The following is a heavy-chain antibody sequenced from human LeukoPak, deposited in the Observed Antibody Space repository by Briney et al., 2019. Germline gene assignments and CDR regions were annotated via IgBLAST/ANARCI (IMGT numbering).Heavy chain of an antibody. V-gene: IGHV3-21*01. Sequence: GGSLRLSCAASGFTFSSYSMNWVRQAPGKGLEWVSSISSSSSYIYYADSVKGRFTISRDNAKNSLYLQMNSLRAEDTAVYYCARDPLGYYGSESQYWGQGTLVTVSS. CDR3: ARDPLGYYGSESQY. D-gene: IGHD3-10*01. CDR2: ISSSSSYI. CDR1: GFTFSSYS. J-gene: IGHJ4*02.